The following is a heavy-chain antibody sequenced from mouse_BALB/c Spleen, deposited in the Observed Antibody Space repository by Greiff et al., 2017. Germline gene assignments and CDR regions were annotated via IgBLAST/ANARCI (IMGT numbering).Heavy chain of an antibody. CDR3: ARDYYLYYFDY. CDR1: GFTFSSYA. Sequence: EVKLEESGGGLVKPGGSLKLSCAASGFTFSSYAMSWVRQTPEKRLEWVASISSGGSTYYPDSVKGRFTISRDNARNILYLQMSSLRSEDTAMYYCARDYYLYYFDYWGQGTTLTVSS. J-gene: IGHJ2*01. V-gene: IGHV5-6-5*01. D-gene: IGHD1-1*01. CDR2: ISSGGST.